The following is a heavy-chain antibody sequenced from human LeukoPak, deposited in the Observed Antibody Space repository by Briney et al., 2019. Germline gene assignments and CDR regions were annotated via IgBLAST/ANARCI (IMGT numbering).Heavy chain of an antibody. D-gene: IGHD3-3*01. CDR3: AGQNDFRLDY. CDR1: GYTFSSYW. Sequence: GESLKISCKGSGYTFSSYWIGWVRQMPGKGLEWMGIIYPGDSDTRYSPSLQGQVTISVDTSIGTAYLQWSSLKASDTAIYYCAGQNDFRLDYWGQGTLVTVSS. V-gene: IGHV5-51*01. J-gene: IGHJ4*02. CDR2: IYPGDSDT.